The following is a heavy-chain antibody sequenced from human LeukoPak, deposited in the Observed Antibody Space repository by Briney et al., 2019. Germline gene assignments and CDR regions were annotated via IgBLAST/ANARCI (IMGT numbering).Heavy chain of an antibody. CDR2: INHSGST. Sequence: PSETLSLTCAVYGGSFSGYYWSWIRQPPGKGLEWIGEINHSGSTNYDPSLKSRVTISVDTSKNQFSLKLSSVTAADTAVYYCASGSVYHGSGTYYNWLDPWGQGTLVTVSS. J-gene: IGHJ5*02. D-gene: IGHD3-10*01. CDR1: GGSFSGYY. CDR3: ASGSVYHGSGTYYNWLDP. V-gene: IGHV4-34*01.